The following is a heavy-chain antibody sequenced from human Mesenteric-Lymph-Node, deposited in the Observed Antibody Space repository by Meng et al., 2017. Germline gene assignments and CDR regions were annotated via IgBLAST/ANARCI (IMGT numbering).Heavy chain of an antibody. Sequence: ASVKVSCKASGYTFTSYYIHWVRQAPGQGLEWMGRINPNSGATDYAQNFQARLTMTRDTSISTAYMDLSSLRSEDTAVYYCARAYYYDSSGYYYYYGMDVWGQGTTVTVSS. V-gene: IGHV1-2*06. CDR3: ARAYYYDSSGYYYYYGMDV. D-gene: IGHD3-22*01. CDR2: INPNSGAT. CDR1: GYTFTSYY. J-gene: IGHJ6*02.